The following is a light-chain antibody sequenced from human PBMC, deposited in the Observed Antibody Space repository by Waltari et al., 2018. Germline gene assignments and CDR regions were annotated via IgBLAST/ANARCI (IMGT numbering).Light chain of an antibody. CDR1: QSVSTS. CDR3: QRRSSAPPWT. V-gene: IGKV3-11*01. J-gene: IGKJ1*01. Sequence: EIVLTQSPVTLSLSPGERGTLSCRASQSVSTSLAWYQHRPGQAPRLLIYHASTRATGIPARFSGSESGTDFTLTIGSLEPEDFAVYYSQRRSSAPPWTFGQGTTVEVK. CDR2: HAS.